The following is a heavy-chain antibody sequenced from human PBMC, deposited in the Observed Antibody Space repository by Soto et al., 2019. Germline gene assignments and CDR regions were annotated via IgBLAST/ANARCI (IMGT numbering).Heavy chain of an antibody. CDR1: GGSFSGYF. Sequence: ETLSLTCAVYGGSFSGYFWSWIRQPPGKGLEWIGYINHSGSTNYNPSLKSRVTISVDTSKNQFSLKLSSVTAADTAVYYCARAKVTTYYYYYMDVWGKGTTVTVSS. CDR2: INHSGST. D-gene: IGHD4-17*01. CDR3: ARAKVTTYYYYYMDV. V-gene: IGHV4-34*01. J-gene: IGHJ6*03.